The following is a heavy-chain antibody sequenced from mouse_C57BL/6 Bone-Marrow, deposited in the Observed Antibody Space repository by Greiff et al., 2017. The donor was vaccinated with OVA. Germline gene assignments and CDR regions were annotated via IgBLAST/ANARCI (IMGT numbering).Heavy chain of an antibody. CDR2: IDPENGDP. Sequence: EVQLQQSGAELVRPGASVKLSCTASGFNIKDDYMHWVKQRPEQGLEWIGWIDPENGDPEYASKFQGKATITADTSSNTAYLQLSSLTSEDTSVYYCTTLLLDWFAYWGQGTLVTVSA. CDR3: TTLLLDWFAY. J-gene: IGHJ3*01. V-gene: IGHV14-4*01. CDR1: GFNIKDDY. D-gene: IGHD1-1*01.